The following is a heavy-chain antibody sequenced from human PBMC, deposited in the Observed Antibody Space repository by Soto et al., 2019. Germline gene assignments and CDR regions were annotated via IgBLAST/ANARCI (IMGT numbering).Heavy chain of an antibody. V-gene: IGHV4-59*01. CDR1: GGSXXXXX. Sequence: QVQLQESGPGLVKPSETLSLTCTVSGGSXXXXXXXXXXXXXGKGLEWIGYIYYSGSTNYNPSLKSRVTISVDMSKNXFSLXXXXXXXXXXXXXXXXXXXXXXXXXXPWGQGTLVTVSS. CDR2: IYYSGST. CDR3: XXXXXXXXXXXP. J-gene: IGHJ5*02.